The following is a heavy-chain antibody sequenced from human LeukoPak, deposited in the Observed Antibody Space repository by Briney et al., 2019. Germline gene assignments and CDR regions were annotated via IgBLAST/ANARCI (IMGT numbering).Heavy chain of an antibody. CDR3: ARRGSSSWYGSFDY. CDR2: IYYSGST. J-gene: IGHJ4*02. V-gene: IGHV4-39*01. CDR1: GGSISSSSYY. D-gene: IGHD6-13*01. Sequence: SETLSLTCTVSGGSISSSSYYWGWIRQPPGKGLEWIGSIYYSGSTYYNPPLKSRVTISVDTSKNQFSLKLSSVTAADTAVYYCARRGSSSWYGSFDYWGQGTLVTVSS.